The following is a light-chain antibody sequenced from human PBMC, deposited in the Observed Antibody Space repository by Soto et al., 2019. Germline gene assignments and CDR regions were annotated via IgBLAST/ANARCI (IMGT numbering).Light chain of an antibody. CDR2: GAS. CDR1: QSVSSSY. J-gene: IGKJ3*01. V-gene: IGKV3-20*01. Sequence: EIVLTQSPGTLSLSPGERATLSCRASQSVSSSYLAWYQQKPGQAPRLLIYGASSRATGIPDRFSGSGSGTDFTLTISRLEPEDFAVYYCQQYTPIVPFTFGPGTKVDIK. CDR3: QQYTPIVPFT.